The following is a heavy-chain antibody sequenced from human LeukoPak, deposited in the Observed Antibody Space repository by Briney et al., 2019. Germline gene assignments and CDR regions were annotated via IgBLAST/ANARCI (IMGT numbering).Heavy chain of an antibody. CDR1: GGSFSGYY. CDR2: INHSGST. J-gene: IGHJ6*03. V-gene: IGHV4-34*01. D-gene: IGHD3-10*02. CDR3: ARAPHYYLRGYYYYYMDV. Sequence: SETLSLTCTVYGGSFSGYYWSWIRQPPGKGLEWIGEINHSGSTNYNPSLKSRVTISVDTSKNQFSLKLSSVTAADTAVYYCARAPHYYLRGYYYYYMDVWGKGTTVTVSS.